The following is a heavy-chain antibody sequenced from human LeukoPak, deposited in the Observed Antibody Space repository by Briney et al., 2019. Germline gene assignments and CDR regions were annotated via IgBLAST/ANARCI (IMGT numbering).Heavy chain of an antibody. CDR3: ARGRYYDSSGYYRGSYYYYYYYMDV. CDR2: IKQDGSEK. J-gene: IGHJ6*03. CDR1: GFTFSSYW. D-gene: IGHD3-22*01. V-gene: IGHV3-7*04. Sequence: GASLRLSCAASGFTFSSYWMSWVRQAPGKGLEWVANIKQDGSEKYYVDSVKGRFTISRDNAKNSLYLQMNSLRAEDTAVYYCARGRYYDSSGYYRGSYYYYYYYMDVWGKGTTVTVSS.